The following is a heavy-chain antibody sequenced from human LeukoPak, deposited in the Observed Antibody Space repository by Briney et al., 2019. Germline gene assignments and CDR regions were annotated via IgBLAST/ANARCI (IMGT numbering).Heavy chain of an antibody. CDR2: ISGDGDIT. CDR3: ARAPTPYDSSGAAN. Sequence: PGGSLRLSCAASGFTFSNSGIAWVRQAPGKGLEWVSFISGDGDITYYADSVKGRFTISRDNAKNSLYLQMNSLRAEDTAVYYCARAPTPYDSSGAANWGQGTLVTVSS. D-gene: IGHD3-22*01. CDR1: GFTFSNSG. J-gene: IGHJ4*02. V-gene: IGHV3-48*01.